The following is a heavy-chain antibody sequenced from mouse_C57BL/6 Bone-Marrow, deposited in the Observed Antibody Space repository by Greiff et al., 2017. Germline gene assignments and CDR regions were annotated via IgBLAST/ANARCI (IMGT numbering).Heavy chain of an antibody. J-gene: IGHJ2*01. V-gene: IGHV1-80*01. CDR1: GYAFSSYW. CDR2: IYPGDGDT. Sequence: VQLQQSGAELVKPGASVKISCKASGYAFSSYWMNWVQQRPGKGLEWIGQIYPGDGDTNYNGKFKGKATLTADKSSSTAYMQLSSLTSEDSAVYFCARLGYYGSSHYFDYWGQGTTLTVSS. CDR3: ARLGYYGSSHYFDY. D-gene: IGHD1-1*01.